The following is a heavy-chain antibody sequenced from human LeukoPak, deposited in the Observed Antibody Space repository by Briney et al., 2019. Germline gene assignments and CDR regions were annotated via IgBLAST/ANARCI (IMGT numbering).Heavy chain of an antibody. CDR3: ARGLNYDSSGFYFDY. Sequence: SETLSLTCTVSGGSISSYYWSWIRQPPGKGLEWIGYIYYSGSTSYNPSLKSRVTISVDTSKNQFSLKLSSVTAADTAVYYCARGLNYDSSGFYFDYWGQGTLVTVSS. CDR2: IYYSGST. CDR1: GGSISSYY. J-gene: IGHJ4*02. D-gene: IGHD3-22*01. V-gene: IGHV4-59*08.